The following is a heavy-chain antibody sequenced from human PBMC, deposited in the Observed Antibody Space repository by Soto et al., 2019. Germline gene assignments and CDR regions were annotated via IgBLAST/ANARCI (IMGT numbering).Heavy chain of an antibody. V-gene: IGHV1-8*01. CDR2: MNPNSGNT. CDR3: ARNIAAAGLNWFDP. D-gene: IGHD6-13*01. CDR1: GYSFTSYD. Sequence: GASVKVSCTASGYSFTSYDINWVRQATGQGLEWMGWMNPNSGNTGYAQKFQGRVTMTRNTSISTAYMELSSVTAADTAVYYCARNIAAAGLNWFDPWGQGTLVTVSS. J-gene: IGHJ5*02.